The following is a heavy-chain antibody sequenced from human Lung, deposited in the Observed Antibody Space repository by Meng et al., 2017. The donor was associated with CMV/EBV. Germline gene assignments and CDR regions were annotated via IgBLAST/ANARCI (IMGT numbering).Heavy chain of an antibody. Sequence: QVQLVESGGGVVQPGGSLRLSCAASDFTFSNSGMHWVRQAPGKGLEWVAFIRYDGSNKYYADSVKGRFTISRDNSRNTLYLQMNSLRTEDTAVYYCAKVRLRFNWNLDYWGQGTRVTVSS. D-gene: IGHD1-20*01. CDR1: DFTFSNSG. CDR3: AKVRLRFNWNLDY. J-gene: IGHJ4*02. CDR2: IRYDGSNK. V-gene: IGHV3-30*02.